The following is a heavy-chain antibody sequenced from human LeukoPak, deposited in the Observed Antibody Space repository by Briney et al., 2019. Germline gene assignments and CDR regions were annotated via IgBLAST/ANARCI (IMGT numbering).Heavy chain of an antibody. CDR1: GYTFTGYY. CDR3: ARAPILPYYDFWSGYRDAFDI. CDR2: INPNSGGT. J-gene: IGHJ3*02. D-gene: IGHD3-3*01. V-gene: IGHV1-2*02. Sequence: ASVKVSCKASGYTFTGYYMHWVRQAPGQGLERMGWINPNSGGTNYAQKFQGRVTMTRDTSISTAYMELSRLRSDDTAVYYCARAPILPYYDFWSGYRDAFDIWGQGTMVTVSS.